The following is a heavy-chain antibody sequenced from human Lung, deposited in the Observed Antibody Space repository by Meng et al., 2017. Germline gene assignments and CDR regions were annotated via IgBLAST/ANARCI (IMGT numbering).Heavy chain of an antibody. D-gene: IGHD4-11*01. CDR2: INHSGST. CDR1: GGSFSDSY. CDR3: ARGPTTMAHDFDY. Sequence: QVLVCAWGAGSLKLAETLSLTCVVSGGSFSDSYWSWIRQPQGKGLEWIGEINHSGSTNYNPSLESRATISVDTSQNNLSLKLSSVTAADSAVYYCARGPTTMAHDFDYWGQGTLVTVSS. J-gene: IGHJ4*02. V-gene: IGHV4-34*01.